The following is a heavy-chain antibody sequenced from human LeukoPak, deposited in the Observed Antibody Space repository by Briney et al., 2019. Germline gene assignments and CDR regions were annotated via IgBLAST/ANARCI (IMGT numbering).Heavy chain of an antibody. J-gene: IGHJ4*02. D-gene: IGHD3-22*01. Sequence: GGSLRLSCTASGFTFGVYAMSWVRQAPGKGLEWVGFIRSKASGGATEYAASVKDRFTISRDDSKSIAYLQMNSLKTEDTAVYYCTRGTYYYDGTGYYTDYWGQGTLVTVSS. CDR3: TRGTYYYDGTGYYTDY. V-gene: IGHV3-49*04. CDR2: IRSKASGGAT. CDR1: GFTFGVYA.